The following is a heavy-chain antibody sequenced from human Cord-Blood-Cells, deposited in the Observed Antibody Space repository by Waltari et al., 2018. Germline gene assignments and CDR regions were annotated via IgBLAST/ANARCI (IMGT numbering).Heavy chain of an antibody. CDR3: ARTSYDFWSGYYFDY. Sequence: QVTLKESGPVLVKPTETLTLPCTVSGFSLSTARMGVSWIRQPPGKALEWLAHIFSNDEKSYSTSLKSRLTISKDTSKSQVVLTMTNMDPVDTATYYCARTSYDFWSGYYFDYWGQGTLVTVSS. V-gene: IGHV2-26*01. CDR1: GFSLSTARMG. D-gene: IGHD3-3*01. CDR2: IFSNDEK. J-gene: IGHJ4*02.